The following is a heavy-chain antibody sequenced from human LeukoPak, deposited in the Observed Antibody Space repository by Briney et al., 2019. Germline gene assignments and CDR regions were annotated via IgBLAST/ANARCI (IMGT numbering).Heavy chain of an antibody. CDR2: ISGSGGST. CDR3: AKDKSSTSCYDY. Sequence: GGSLRLSCAASGFTFSSYAMSWVRQAPGKGLEWVSAISGSGGSTYYADSVKGRFTISRDNSKNTLYLQMDSLRAEDTAVYYCAKDKSSTSCYDYWGQGTLVTVSS. CDR1: GFTFSSYA. J-gene: IGHJ4*02. V-gene: IGHV3-23*01. D-gene: IGHD2-2*01.